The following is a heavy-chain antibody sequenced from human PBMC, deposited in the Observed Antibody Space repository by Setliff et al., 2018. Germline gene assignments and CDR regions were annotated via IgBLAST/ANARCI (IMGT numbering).Heavy chain of an antibody. D-gene: IGHD6-13*01. J-gene: IGHJ3*02. CDR1: GGSISSYY. CDR3: ARTMYSSSWYGAFDI. V-gene: IGHV4-59*01. Sequence: PSETLSLTCTVSGGSISSYYWNWIRQPPGKGLEWIGYIHYSGSPNYHPSLKSRVSTSVDTSQNQISLKLSSVTAADTAVYYRARTMYSSSWYGAFDIWGQGTMVTVS. CDR2: IHYSGSP.